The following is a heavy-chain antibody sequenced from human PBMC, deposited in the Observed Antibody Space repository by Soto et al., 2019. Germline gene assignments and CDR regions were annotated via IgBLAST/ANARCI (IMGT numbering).Heavy chain of an antibody. D-gene: IGHD2-15*01. CDR2: IYYSGST. V-gene: IGHV4-59*08. CDR3: ARAALLGYMDV. Sequence: PSETLSLTCTVSGGSISSYYWTWIRQPPGKGLEWIGYIYYSGSTNYNPSLKSRVTISVATSKTQFSLKLSSVTAADTAVYYCARAALLGYMDVWGKGTTVTVSS. J-gene: IGHJ6*03. CDR1: GGSISSYY.